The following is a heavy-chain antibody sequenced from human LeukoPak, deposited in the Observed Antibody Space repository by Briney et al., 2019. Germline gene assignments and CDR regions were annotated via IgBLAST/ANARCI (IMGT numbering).Heavy chain of an antibody. D-gene: IGHD6-25*01. J-gene: IGHJ3*02. V-gene: IGHV4-39*01. CDR2: IYYSGST. Sequence: KTSETLSLTCTVSGGSISSSSYYWGWIRQPPGKGLEWIGSIYYSGSTYYNPSLKSRVTISVDTSKSQFSLKLSSVTAADTAVYYCARRFSSGFDAFDIWGQGTMVTVSS. CDR1: GGSISSSSYY. CDR3: ARRFSSGFDAFDI.